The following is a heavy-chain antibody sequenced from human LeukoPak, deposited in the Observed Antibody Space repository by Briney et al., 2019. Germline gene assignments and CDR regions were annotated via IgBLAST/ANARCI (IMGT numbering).Heavy chain of an antibody. CDR3: ARDRKAYYYDSSGYYVGY. J-gene: IGHJ4*02. Sequence: SLRLSCAARVVSFTIAIAHSVRDAPREGGGCGSVIWGDGSNKYYADSVKGRFTISRDNSKNTLYLQMNSLRAEDTAVYYCARDRKAYYYDSSGYYVGYWGQGTLVTVSS. CDR2: IWGDGSNK. CDR1: VVSFTIAI. V-gene: IGHV3-33*01. D-gene: IGHD3-22*01.